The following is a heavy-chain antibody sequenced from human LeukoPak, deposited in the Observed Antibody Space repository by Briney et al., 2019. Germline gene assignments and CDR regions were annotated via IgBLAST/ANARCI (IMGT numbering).Heavy chain of an antibody. V-gene: IGHV4-34*01. CDR2: INHSGST. D-gene: IGHD3-10*01. J-gene: IGHJ4*02. CDR1: GGSFSGCY. CDR3: ARKLQGSGTYYDYFDY. Sequence: SETLSLTCAVYGGSFSGCYWSWIRQAPGKGLEWIGEINHSGSTNYNPSLKSRVTISVDTSNNQFSLKLNSVTAADTAVYYCARKLQGSGTYYDYFDYWGQGTLVTVSS.